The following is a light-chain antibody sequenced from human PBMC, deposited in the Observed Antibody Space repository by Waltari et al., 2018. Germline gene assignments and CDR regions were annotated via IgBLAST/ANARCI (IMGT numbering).Light chain of an antibody. J-gene: IGLJ2*01. Sequence: QSALTQPASVSGSPGQSITISCTGTSSDVGNYKRVSWYQQNPGKAPKLMIYAVIRRPSGVSDRFSGSKSGDMASLTISGLQPEDEAEYFCSSYAGSSKGVFGGGTKVTVL. CDR1: SSDVGNYKR. CDR3: SSYAGSSKGV. V-gene: IGLV2-23*02. CDR2: AVI.